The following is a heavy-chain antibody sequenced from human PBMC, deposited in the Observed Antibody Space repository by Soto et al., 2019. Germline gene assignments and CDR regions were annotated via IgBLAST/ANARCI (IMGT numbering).Heavy chain of an antibody. Sequence: SETLSLTCTVSGGSISSDYWSWIRQAPGKGLEWIGYISYSGATNYNSSLKRRVTISIDTSKNQFSLKLSSVTAADTAVYYCARGGGTGYNGLDVWGQGTTVTVSS. CDR3: ARGGGTGYNGLDV. V-gene: IGHV4-59*01. CDR1: GGSISSDY. D-gene: IGHD6-25*01. J-gene: IGHJ6*02. CDR2: ISYSGAT.